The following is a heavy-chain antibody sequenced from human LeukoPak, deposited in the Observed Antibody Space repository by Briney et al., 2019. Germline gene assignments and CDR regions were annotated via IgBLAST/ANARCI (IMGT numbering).Heavy chain of an antibody. J-gene: IGHJ3*02. V-gene: IGHV3-7*01. D-gene: IGHD5-12*01. CDR1: GFTFSSYW. Sequence: GGSLRLSCAASGFTFSSYWMSWVRQAPGKGLEWVANIKQDGSDKYYVDSAKGRFTISRDNAKNSLYLQMNSLRAEDTAVYHCASEGGYSGYDSAFDIWGQGTMVTVSS. CDR2: IKQDGSDK. CDR3: ASEGGYSGYDSAFDI.